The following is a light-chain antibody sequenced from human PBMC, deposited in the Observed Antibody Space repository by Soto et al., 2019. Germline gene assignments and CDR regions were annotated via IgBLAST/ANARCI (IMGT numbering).Light chain of an antibody. CDR2: NNN. J-gene: IGLJ3*02. CDR3: AAWDDSLNGL. CDR1: SSNIGSNT. V-gene: IGLV1-44*01. Sequence: QLVLTQPPSASGTPGQRVTISCSGSSSNIGSNTVNWYQQVPGTAPKLLIYNNNQRPSGVPDRFSGSKSGTSASLAISGLQSEDEADYYCAAWDDSLNGLFGGGTKLTVL.